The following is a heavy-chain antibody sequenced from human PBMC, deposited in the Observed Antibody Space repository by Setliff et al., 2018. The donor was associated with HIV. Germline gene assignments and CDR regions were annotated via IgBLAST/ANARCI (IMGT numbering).Heavy chain of an antibody. Sequence: PSETLSLTCTVSGGSISSYYWSWIRQPPGKGLEWIGYIYYSGSTNYNPSLKSRVTISVDTSKNQFSLKLSSVTAADTAVYYCARGGSGYLYYFDYWGPGTLVTVSS. D-gene: IGHD5-12*01. V-gene: IGHV4-59*01. CDR1: GGSISSYY. CDR3: ARGGSGYLYYFDY. J-gene: IGHJ4*02. CDR2: IYYSGST.